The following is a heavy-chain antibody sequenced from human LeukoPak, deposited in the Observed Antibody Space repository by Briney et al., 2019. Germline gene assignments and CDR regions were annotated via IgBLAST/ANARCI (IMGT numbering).Heavy chain of an antibody. CDR2: IYYSGST. V-gene: IGHV4-59*08. D-gene: IGHD6-13*01. CDR3: ARSIAAAGTLLDY. Sequence: PSETLSLTCTVSGGSISSYYWSWLRQPPGKGLEGIGYIYYSGSTNYNPSLKSRVTISVDTSKNQFSLKLSSVTAADTAVYYCARSIAAAGTLLDYWGQGTLVTVSS. CDR1: GGSISSYY. J-gene: IGHJ4*02.